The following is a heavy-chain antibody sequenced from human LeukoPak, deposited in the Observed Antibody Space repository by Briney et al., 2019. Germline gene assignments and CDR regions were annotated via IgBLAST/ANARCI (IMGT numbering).Heavy chain of an antibody. CDR3: AKGLKYDALSGSYYQYYYMDV. D-gene: IGHD3-3*01. Sequence: GVSLRLSCAASGFTFSRYAMTWVRQAPGKGLEWVSAISSGGGSTYYADSVKGRVTISRDNTQNTLHLEMSHLKAEDTGGYYCAKGLKYDALSGSYYQYYYMDVRGKGAKVTVPS. CDR1: GFTFSRYA. V-gene: IGHV3-23*01. J-gene: IGHJ6*03. CDR2: ISSGGGST.